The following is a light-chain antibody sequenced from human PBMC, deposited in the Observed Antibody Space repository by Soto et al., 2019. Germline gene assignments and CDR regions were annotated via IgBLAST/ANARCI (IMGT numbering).Light chain of an antibody. Sequence: DIPMTQSPSTLSASVGDRVTITCRASQSIDTALAWYQQRPGKAPNLLIYRASNFESGVPSRFSGSGSGTEFTLAISSLQPDDFATYYCQQYGTFLTFGQGTKVEIK. CDR3: QQYGTFLT. CDR2: RAS. V-gene: IGKV1-5*03. CDR1: QSIDTA. J-gene: IGKJ2*01.